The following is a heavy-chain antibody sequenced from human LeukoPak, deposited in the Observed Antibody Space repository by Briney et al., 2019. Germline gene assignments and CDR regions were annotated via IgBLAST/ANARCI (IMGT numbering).Heavy chain of an antibody. CDR2: INPNSGGT. CDR1: GYTFTGYY. CDR3: AVNLSYCGGDCYPFDAFDI. J-gene: IGHJ3*02. Sequence: ASVKVSCKASGYTFTGYYMHWVRQAPGQGLEWMGWINPNSGGTNYAQKFQGRVTMTRDTSISTAYMELSRLRSDDTAVYYCAVNLSYCGGDCYPFDAFDIWGQGTMVTVSS. D-gene: IGHD2-21*01. V-gene: IGHV1-2*02.